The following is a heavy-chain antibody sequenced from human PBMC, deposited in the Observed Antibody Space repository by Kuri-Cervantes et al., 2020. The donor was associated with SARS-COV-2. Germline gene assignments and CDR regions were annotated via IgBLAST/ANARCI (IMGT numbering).Heavy chain of an antibody. CDR2: IYYSGNT. D-gene: IGHD2/OR15-2a*01. Sequence: SETLSLTCTVSGGSISSYYWSWIRQPPGKGLEWIGYIYYSGNTNYNPSLMSRVTISVDKSKNQFSLKLSSVTAADTAVYYCARGVGTTRFDWFDPWGQGTLVTVSS. CDR1: GGSISSYY. J-gene: IGHJ5*02. CDR3: ARGVGTTRFDWFDP. V-gene: IGHV4-59*12.